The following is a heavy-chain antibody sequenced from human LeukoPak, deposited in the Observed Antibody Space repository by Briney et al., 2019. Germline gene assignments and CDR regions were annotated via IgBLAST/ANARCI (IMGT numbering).Heavy chain of an antibody. J-gene: IGHJ6*04. Sequence: GGSLRLSCAASGFTFSSYGMHWVRQAPGKGLGWVAVIWYDGSNKYYADSVKGRFTISRDNSKNTLYLQMNSLRAEDTAVYYCARRGSGSYYNRMDVWGKGTTVTVSS. V-gene: IGHV3-33*01. CDR3: ARRGSGSYYNRMDV. CDR1: GFTFSSYG. D-gene: IGHD3-10*01. CDR2: IWYDGSNK.